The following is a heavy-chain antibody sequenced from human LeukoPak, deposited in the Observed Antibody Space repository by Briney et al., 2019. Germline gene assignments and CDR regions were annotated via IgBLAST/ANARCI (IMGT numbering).Heavy chain of an antibody. CDR3: ARQDSYYDILTGYPYYFDY. D-gene: IGHD3-9*01. CDR2: IYYSGST. V-gene: IGHV4-39*01. J-gene: IGHJ4*02. Sequence: PSETLSLTCTVSGGSISSSSYYWGWIRQPPGKGLEWIGSIYYSGSTYYNPSVKSRFTISVDTSKTQFSLRLSSVTAADTAVYYCARQDSYYDILTGYPYYFDYWGQGTLVTVSS. CDR1: GGSISSSSYY.